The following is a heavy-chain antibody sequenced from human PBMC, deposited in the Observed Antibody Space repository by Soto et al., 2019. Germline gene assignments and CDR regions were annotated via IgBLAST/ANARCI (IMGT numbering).Heavy chain of an antibody. CDR1: GYTFFSFW. D-gene: IGHD2-2*01. J-gene: IGHJ4*02. V-gene: IGHV5-10-1*01. Sequence: PGESLKISCHGSGYTFFSFWIVWVRQVPGKGLEWVGRIDPGDSSATYSRTFQGHVTISADRSTRSAYLQWRSLRASDTAIYFCARRYCSRADCYSDSWGQGXLVTVYS. CDR2: IDPGDSSA. CDR3: ARRYCSRADCYSDS.